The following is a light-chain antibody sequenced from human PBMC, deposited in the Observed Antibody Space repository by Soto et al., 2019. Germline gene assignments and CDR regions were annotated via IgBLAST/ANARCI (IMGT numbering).Light chain of an antibody. CDR2: DAA. J-gene: IGKJ4*01. V-gene: IGKV3-11*01. CDR3: QQRSNWPLT. CDR1: QSVSSY. Sequence: EIVLTQSPATLSLSPGSRATLSCRASQSVSSYLAWYQQKPGQAPRLLIYDAANSATGIPARFSGSGSGTDFTLTISSLEPEHFAVDDCQQRSNWPLTFGGGTQVEIK.